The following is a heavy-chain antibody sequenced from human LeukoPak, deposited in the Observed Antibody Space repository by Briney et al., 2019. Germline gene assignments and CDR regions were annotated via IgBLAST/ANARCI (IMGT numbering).Heavy chain of an antibody. Sequence: GRSLRLSCAASGFTFSSYGMHWVRQAPGKGLEWVAVISYDGSNKYYAASVKGRFTIPRDNSKNTLYLQMNSLRAEDTAVYYCAKAIAVGSGAFDIWGQGTMVAVSS. CDR3: AKAIAVGSGAFDI. J-gene: IGHJ3*02. CDR1: GFTFSSYG. CDR2: ISYDGSNK. V-gene: IGHV3-30*18. D-gene: IGHD6-19*01.